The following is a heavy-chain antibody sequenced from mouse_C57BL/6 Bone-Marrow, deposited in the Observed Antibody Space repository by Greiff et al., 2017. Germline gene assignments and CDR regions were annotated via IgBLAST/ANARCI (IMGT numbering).Heavy chain of an antibody. CDR3: ARKGCAY. J-gene: IGHJ3*01. CDR2: IWSGGST. Sequence: QVQLQQSGPGLVQPSQSLSITCTVSGFSLTSYGVHWVRQSPGKGLEWLGVIWSGGSTDYNAAFISRLSISKDNSKCQVFFKMNSLQADDTAIYYCARKGCAYWGQGTLVTVSA. V-gene: IGHV2-2*01. CDR1: GFSLTSYG.